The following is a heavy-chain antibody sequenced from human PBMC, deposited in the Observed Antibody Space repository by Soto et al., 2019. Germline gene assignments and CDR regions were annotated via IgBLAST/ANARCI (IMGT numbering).Heavy chain of an antibody. CDR1: GFTFSDYA. D-gene: IGHD6-13*01. Sequence: EGQLLESGGGLVQSGGSLRLSCAASGFTFSDYAMSWVRQGPGKELEWASGISGVGGSTYYPDSVKGRFTISRDNSKNTVYLQMNNLTAGDTAVYFCAKQRVGSSWYRDFDLWGQGTLVTVSS. V-gene: IGHV3-23*01. CDR3: AKQRVGSSWYRDFDL. CDR2: ISGVGGST. J-gene: IGHJ4*02.